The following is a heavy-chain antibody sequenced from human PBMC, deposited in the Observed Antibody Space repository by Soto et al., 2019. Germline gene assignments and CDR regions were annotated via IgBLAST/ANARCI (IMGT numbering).Heavy chain of an antibody. CDR3: ARDRDSSGWYERSFDY. J-gene: IGHJ4*02. CDR1: GYTFAGYY. Sequence: VASVKVSCKASGYTFAGYYMHWVRQAPGQGLEWMGWINPNSGGTNYAQKFQGRVTMTRDTSISTAYMELSRLRSDDTAVYYCARDRDSSGWYERSFDYWGQGTMVTVSS. D-gene: IGHD6-19*01. V-gene: IGHV1-2*02. CDR2: INPNSGGT.